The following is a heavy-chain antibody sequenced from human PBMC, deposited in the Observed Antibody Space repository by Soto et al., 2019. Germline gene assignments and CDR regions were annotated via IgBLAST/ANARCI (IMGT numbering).Heavy chain of an antibody. CDR3: AREAVDGSGFDS. CDR1: GFTFSSYG. V-gene: IGHV3-33*01. Sequence: QVQLVESGGGVVQPGRSLRLSYAASGFTFSSYGMHWVRQAPGKGLEWVAVIWYDGSNKYYADSVKGRFTISRDNSKNTLYLQMNSLRAEDTAVYYCAREAVDGSGFDSWGQGTLVTVSS. J-gene: IGHJ4*02. CDR2: IWYDGSNK. D-gene: IGHD3-3*01.